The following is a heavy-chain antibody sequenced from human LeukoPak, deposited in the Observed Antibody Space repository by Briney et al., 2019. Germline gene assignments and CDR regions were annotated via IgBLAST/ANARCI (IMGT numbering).Heavy chain of an antibody. CDR3: ARGAGDYGDYLAYWYFDL. J-gene: IGHJ2*01. Sequence: SVKVSCKASGGTFSSYAISWVRQAPGQGLEWMGRIIPIFGIANYAQKFQGRVTITADKSTSTAYMELSSLRSEDTAVYYCARGAGDYGDYLAYWYFDLWGRGTLVTVSS. V-gene: IGHV1-69*04. CDR2: IIPIFGIA. D-gene: IGHD4-17*01. CDR1: GGTFSSYA.